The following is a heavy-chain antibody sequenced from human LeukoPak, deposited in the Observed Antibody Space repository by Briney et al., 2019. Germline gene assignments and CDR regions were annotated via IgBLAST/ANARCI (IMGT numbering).Heavy chain of an antibody. V-gene: IGHV4-34*01. CDR2: INHSGST. D-gene: IGHD1-1*01. Sequence: KASETLSLTCAVYGGSFSGYYWSWIRQPPGKGLEWIGEINHSGSTNYNPPLKSRVTISVDTSKNQFSLKLSSVTAADTAVYYCAIEAGTFDIWGQGAMVTVSS. CDR3: AIEAGTFDI. CDR1: GGSFSGYY. J-gene: IGHJ3*02.